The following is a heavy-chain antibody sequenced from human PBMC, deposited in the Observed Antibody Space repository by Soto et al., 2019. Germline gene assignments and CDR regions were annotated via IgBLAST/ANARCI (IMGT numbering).Heavy chain of an antibody. V-gene: IGHV4-31*11. CDR3: ARAWGVNSALGRTADY. CDR2: IFYSGST. D-gene: IGHD1-20*01. J-gene: IGHJ4*02. Sequence: SETLSLTCAVSGGSISSGGYYWSWIRQHPGKGLEWIGYIFYSGSTYYSPSLKSRVTISVDTSKNQFSLELSSVTAADTAVYYCARAWGVNSALGRTADYWGQGTLVTVSS. CDR1: GGSISSGGYY.